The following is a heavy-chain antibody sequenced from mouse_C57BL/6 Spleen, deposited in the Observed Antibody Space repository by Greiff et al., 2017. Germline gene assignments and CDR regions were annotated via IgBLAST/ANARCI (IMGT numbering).Heavy chain of an antibody. J-gene: IGHJ4*01. CDR2: INPSSGYT. CDR3: AREDSSGSYAMDY. V-gene: IGHV1-7*01. D-gene: IGHD3-2*02. CDR1: CYTFTSYW. Sequence: QVQLQQSGAELAKPGASVKLSCKASCYTFTSYWMHWVKQRPGQGLEWIGYINPSSGYTKYNQKFKDKATLTADKSSSTAYMQLSSLTYEDSAVYYCAREDSSGSYAMDYWGQGTSVTVSS.